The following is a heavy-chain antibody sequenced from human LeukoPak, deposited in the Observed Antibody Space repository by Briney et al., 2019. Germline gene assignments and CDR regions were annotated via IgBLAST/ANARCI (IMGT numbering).Heavy chain of an antibody. J-gene: IGHJ6*02. V-gene: IGHV1-18*01. D-gene: IGHD3-22*01. Sequence: ASVTVSCKASGYTFTSYGISWVRQAPGQGLEWMGWISAYNGNTNYAQKLQSRVTMTTDTSTSTAYMELRSLRSDDTAVYYCARVPVFYYDSSGYPSYYYYGMDVWGQGTTVTVSS. CDR3: ARVPVFYYDSSGYPSYYYYGMDV. CDR2: ISAYNGNT. CDR1: GYTFTSYG.